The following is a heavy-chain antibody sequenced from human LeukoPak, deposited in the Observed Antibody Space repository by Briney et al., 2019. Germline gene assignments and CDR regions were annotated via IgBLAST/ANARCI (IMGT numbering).Heavy chain of an antibody. CDR3: ARDPLERYDFWSGYFYMDV. Sequence: GGSLRLSCAASGFTFDDYGMSWVRQAPGKGLEWVANIKQDGSEKYYVDSVKGRFTISRDNAKNSLYLQMNSLRAEDTAVYYCARDPLERYDFWSGYFYMDVWGKGTTVTVSS. V-gene: IGHV3-7*01. CDR1: GFTFDDYG. D-gene: IGHD3-3*01. J-gene: IGHJ6*03. CDR2: IKQDGSEK.